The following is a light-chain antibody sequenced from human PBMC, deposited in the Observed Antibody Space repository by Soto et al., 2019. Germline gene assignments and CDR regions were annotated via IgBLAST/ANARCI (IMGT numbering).Light chain of an antibody. CDR2: SNN. CDR1: SSNIGSNT. J-gene: IGLJ2*01. Sequence: QSVLTQPPSASGTPGQRVTISCSGSSSNIGSNTVNWYQQLPGTAPKLLIYSNNQRPSGVPGRFSGSKSGTSASLAISGFQSEDEADYYCAAWDDSLNVVVFGGGTKLTVL. V-gene: IGLV1-44*01. CDR3: AAWDDSLNVVV.